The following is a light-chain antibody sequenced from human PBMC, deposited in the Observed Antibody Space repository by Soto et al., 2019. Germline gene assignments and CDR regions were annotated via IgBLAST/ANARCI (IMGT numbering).Light chain of an antibody. J-gene: IGKJ1*01. CDR2: DTS. Sequence: DIQMTQSPSSLSASVGDRVTITCRSSQTINNYLNWYQQRPGRAPKLLIYDTSSLQTGVPSRFSGSGSGTVFTLTISSLQPEDLAIYYCQQGFTAPPRTFGQGTKVELK. CDR1: QTINNY. V-gene: IGKV1-39*01. CDR3: QQGFTAPPRT.